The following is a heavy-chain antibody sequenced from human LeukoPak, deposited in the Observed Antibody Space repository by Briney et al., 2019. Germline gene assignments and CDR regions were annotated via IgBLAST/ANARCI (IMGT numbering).Heavy chain of an antibody. V-gene: IGHV4-59*01. CDR1: GGSISTYY. CDR3: GRVDYDSSGYFDF. J-gene: IGHJ4*02. D-gene: IGHD3-22*01. CDR2: IYYSGST. Sequence: PSETLSLTCTVSGGSISTYYWSWIRQPPGKGLEWIGFIYYSGSTNYNPSLKSRVTTSVDTSKNLFSLKLYSVIAADTAVYYCGRVDYDSSGYFDFWGQGTLVTVSS.